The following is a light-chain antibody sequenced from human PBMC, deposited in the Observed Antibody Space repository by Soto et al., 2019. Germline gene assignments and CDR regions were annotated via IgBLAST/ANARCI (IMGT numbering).Light chain of an antibody. J-gene: IGKJ2*01. CDR1: QNVSSN. CDR2: RAS. CDR3: QQYNNWPYT. Sequence: EIVMTQSPATLSVSPGGSATLSCRASQNVSSNFAWYRQKPGQAPTLLIYRASTRATGIPARFSGSGSGTEFTLTISSLHSEDFAGYYCQQYNNWPYTFGQGTKLEIK. V-gene: IGKV3-15*01.